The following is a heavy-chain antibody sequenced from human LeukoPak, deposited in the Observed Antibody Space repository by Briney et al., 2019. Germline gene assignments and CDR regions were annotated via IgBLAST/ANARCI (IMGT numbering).Heavy chain of an antibody. D-gene: IGHD1-14*01. CDR1: GFTFSTCA. V-gene: IGHV3-23*01. J-gene: IGHJ6*02. CDR2: ISGTTSGA. CDR3: AKVRTYFYHGLDV. Sequence: GGSLRLSCAASGFTFSTCAMSWVRQAPGKGLEWVSGISGTTSGAYYADSVKGRFTISRDNSKNTLFLQVNSLRAEDTAVYYCAKVRTYFYHGLDVWGQGTTVTVSS.